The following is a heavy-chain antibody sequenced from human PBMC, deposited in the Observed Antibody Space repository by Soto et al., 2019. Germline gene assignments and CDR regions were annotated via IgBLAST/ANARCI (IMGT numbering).Heavy chain of an antibody. V-gene: IGHV3-48*03. D-gene: IGHD3-22*01. CDR1: GFIFSSYE. J-gene: IGHJ4*02. Sequence: LGGSLRLSCAASGFIFSSYEMNWVRQAPGKGLEWVSYISSSGSTIYYADSVKGRFTISRDNAKNSLYLQMNSLRAEDTAVYYCVRGATYYYDSSGYYPFDYWGQGTLVTVSS. CDR2: ISSSGSTI. CDR3: VRGATYYYDSSGYYPFDY.